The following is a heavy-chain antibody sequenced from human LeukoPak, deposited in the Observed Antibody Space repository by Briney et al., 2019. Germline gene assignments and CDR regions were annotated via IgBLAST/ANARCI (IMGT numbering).Heavy chain of an antibody. CDR2: INTNTGNP. J-gene: IGHJ6*03. D-gene: IGHD4-17*01. Sequence: GASVKVSCKASGYTFTNHTMNWVRQAPGQGLEWMGWINTNTGNPTYAQGFTGRFVFSLDTSASTAYLQISSLKAEDTAVYYCARAWYGDFTYYYYYYMDVWGKGTTVTVSS. V-gene: IGHV7-4-1*02. CDR3: ARAWYGDFTYYYYYYMDV. CDR1: GYTFTNHT.